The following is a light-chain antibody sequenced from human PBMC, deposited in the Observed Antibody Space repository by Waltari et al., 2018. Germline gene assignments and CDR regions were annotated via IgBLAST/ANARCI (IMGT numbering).Light chain of an antibody. Sequence: QSVLTQPPSVSAAPGPEITIYCSGINSNIWSTYFSWYQQFPGPAPKLLIYDNIQRPSDTPDRFSGSKSGTSAALGITGLQTGDEADYFCGTWDNRLSAVVFGGGTKLTVL. CDR2: DNI. CDR3: GTWDNRLSAVV. V-gene: IGLV1-51*01. CDR1: NSNIWSTY. J-gene: IGLJ2*01.